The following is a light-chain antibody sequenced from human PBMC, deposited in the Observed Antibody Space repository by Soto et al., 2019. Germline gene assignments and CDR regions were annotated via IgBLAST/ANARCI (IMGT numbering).Light chain of an antibody. J-gene: IGKJ1*01. CDR2: AAS. V-gene: IGKV1-27*01. CDR1: QGISNY. CDR3: QKYNSAPWT. Sequence: DIQVTQSPSSLSASVGDRVTITCRASQGISNYLAWYQQKPGKVPKLLIYAASTLQSGVPSRFSGGGSGTDFTLTISILQPEDVAIYYCQKYNSAPWTFGQGTKVQI.